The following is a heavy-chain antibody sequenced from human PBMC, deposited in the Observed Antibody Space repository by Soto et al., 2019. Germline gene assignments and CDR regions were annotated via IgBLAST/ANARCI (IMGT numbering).Heavy chain of an antibody. CDR3: ARQLLINWFDP. V-gene: IGHV4-59*08. J-gene: IGHJ5*02. D-gene: IGHD2-15*01. CDR2: IYYSGST. CDR1: GGSISSYY. Sequence: SETLSLTCTVSGGSISSYYWSWIRQPPGKGLEWIGYIYYSGSTNYNPSLKSRVTISVDTSKNQFSLKLSSVTAADTAVYYCARQLLINWFDPWGQGTLVTVSS.